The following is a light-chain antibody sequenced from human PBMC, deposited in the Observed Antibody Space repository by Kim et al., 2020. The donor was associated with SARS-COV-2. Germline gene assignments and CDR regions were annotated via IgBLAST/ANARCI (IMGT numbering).Light chain of an antibody. V-gene: IGKV3-11*01. CDR3: QQRSNWPPLT. CDR2: DAS. CDR1: QSVSSY. Sequence: SPGERAILSCRASQSVSSYLAWYQQKPGQAPRLLIYDASNRATGIPARFSGSGSGTDFTLTISSLEPEDFAVYYCQQRSNWPPLTFGGGTKVDIK. J-gene: IGKJ4*01.